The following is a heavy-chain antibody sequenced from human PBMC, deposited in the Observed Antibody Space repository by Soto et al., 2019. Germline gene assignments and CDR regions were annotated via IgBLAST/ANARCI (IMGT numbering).Heavy chain of an antibody. D-gene: IGHD3-16*01. CDR3: AGWGGSISSGYYIHN. Sequence: QVQLVESGGGVVQPGRSLRLSCAASGYVFNHYGLHSVRQAPGKGLAWLTLTSYDGSNKQYADSVKGRFTISRDDSKNTVYLQMNSLRVDDTAVYYCAGWGGSISSGYYIHNWGQGTLDTVSS. J-gene: IGHJ1*01. V-gene: IGHV3-33*01. CDR1: GYVFNHYG. CDR2: TSYDGSNK.